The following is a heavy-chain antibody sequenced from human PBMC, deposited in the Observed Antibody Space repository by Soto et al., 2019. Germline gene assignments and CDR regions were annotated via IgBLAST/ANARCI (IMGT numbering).Heavy chain of an antibody. CDR1: GFTFSSYA. D-gene: IGHD6-19*01. V-gene: IGHV3-30*18. Sequence: QVQVVESGGGVVQPGRSLILSCAASGFTFSSYAMHWVRQAPGKGLEWVAVVSYDGSNQYYADSVKGRFTISRDNSKNTRDLQMSSLRAEDTALYYCAKDLGVQQWVYYALDDWGQGTSVTVSS. J-gene: IGHJ6*02. CDR2: VSYDGSNQ. CDR3: AKDLGVQQWVYYALDD.